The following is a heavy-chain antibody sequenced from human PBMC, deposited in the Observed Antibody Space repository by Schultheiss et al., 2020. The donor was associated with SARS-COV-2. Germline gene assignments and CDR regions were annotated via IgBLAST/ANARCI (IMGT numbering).Heavy chain of an antibody. J-gene: IGHJ4*02. Sequence: GGSLRLSCAASVFTFSSYSMNWVRQAPGKGLEWVSSISSSSSYIYYADSVKGRFTISRDNAKNSLYLQMNSLRAEDTAVYYCASHSSGYYYFDYWGQGTLVTVSS. D-gene: IGHD3-22*01. V-gene: IGHV3-21*01. CDR2: ISSSSSYI. CDR3: ASHSSGYYYFDY. CDR1: VFTFSSYS.